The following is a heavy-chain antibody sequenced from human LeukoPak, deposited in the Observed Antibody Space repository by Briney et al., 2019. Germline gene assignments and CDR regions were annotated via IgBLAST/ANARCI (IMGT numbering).Heavy chain of an antibody. CDR3: ASWYYDSSGYRFFDY. J-gene: IGHJ4*02. Sequence: SETLSLTCTVSGGSISSYYWSWIRQPPGKGLEWIGYIYYSGSTNYNPSPKSRVTISVDTSKKQFSLNLSSVTAADTAVYYCASWYYDSSGYRFFDYWGQGTLVTVSS. D-gene: IGHD3-22*01. CDR1: GGSISSYY. V-gene: IGHV4-59*08. CDR2: IYYSGST.